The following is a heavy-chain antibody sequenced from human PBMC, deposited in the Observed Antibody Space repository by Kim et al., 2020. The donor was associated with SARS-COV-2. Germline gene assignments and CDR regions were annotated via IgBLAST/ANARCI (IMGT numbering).Heavy chain of an antibody. D-gene: IGHD3-9*01. CDR1: GVTFWGAG. CDR2: IKSKTDGGTT. Sequence: SLLLSFSASGVTFWGAGMSWVCQAPGKGLEWVGRIKSKTDGGTTDYAAPVKGRFTISRDDSKNTLYLQMNSLKTEDTAVYYCTTLLRYFDWLAVKYYYYGMDVWGQGTTVTVSS. V-gene: IGHV3-15*01. CDR3: TTLLRYFDWLAVKYYYYGMDV. J-gene: IGHJ6*02.